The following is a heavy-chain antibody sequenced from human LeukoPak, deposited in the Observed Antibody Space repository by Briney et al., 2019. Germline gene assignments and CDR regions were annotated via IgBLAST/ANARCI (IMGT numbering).Heavy chain of an antibody. D-gene: IGHD3-10*01. CDR1: GFTFSNAW. J-gene: IGHJ4*02. CDR3: AKVAKYYYGSETYYFFDY. CDR2: IKQDGSEK. V-gene: IGHV3-7*01. Sequence: GGSLRLSCVASGFTFSNAWMSWVRQAPGKGLEWVATIKQDGSEKYYVDSVKGRFTISRDNAKNSLYLQMNSLRVEDTAVYYCAKVAKYYYGSETYYFFDYWGQGTLVTASS.